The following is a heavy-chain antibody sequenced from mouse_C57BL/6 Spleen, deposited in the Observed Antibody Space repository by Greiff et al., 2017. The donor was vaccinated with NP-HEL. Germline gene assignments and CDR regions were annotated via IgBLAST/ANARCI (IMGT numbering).Heavy chain of an antibody. D-gene: IGHD2-4*01. Sequence: EVQGVESGGGLVKPGGSLKLSCAASGFTFSDYGMHWVRQAPEKGLEWVAYISSGSSTIYYADTVKGRFTISRDNAKNTLFLQMTSLMSEDTAMYYCASPSIYYDYDGLLGNAMDYWGQGTSVTVSS. V-gene: IGHV5-17*01. J-gene: IGHJ4*01. CDR1: GFTFSDYG. CDR3: ASPSIYYDYDGLLGNAMDY. CDR2: ISSGSSTI.